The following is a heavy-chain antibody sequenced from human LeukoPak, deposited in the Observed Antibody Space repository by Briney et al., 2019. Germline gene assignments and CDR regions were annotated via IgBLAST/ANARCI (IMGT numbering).Heavy chain of an antibody. J-gene: IGHJ4*02. CDR1: GFTVSSNY. Sequence: GGSLRLSCAASGFTVSSNYMSWVRQAPGKGLEWVSVIYSGGSTYYADSVKGRFTISRDNSKNTLYLQMNSLRAEDTAVYYYARPGLRLGELSLVYWGQGTLVTVSS. CDR2: IYSGGST. D-gene: IGHD3-16*02. V-gene: IGHV3-53*01. CDR3: ARPGLRLGELSLVY.